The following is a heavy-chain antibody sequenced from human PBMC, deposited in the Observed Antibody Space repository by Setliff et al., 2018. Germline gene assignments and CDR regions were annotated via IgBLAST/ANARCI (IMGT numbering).Heavy chain of an antibody. V-gene: IGHV5-51*01. CDR1: GYKFNSHW. J-gene: IGHJ4*02. Sequence: GESLKISCKGSGYKFNSHWIGWVRQMPGRGLEWMGIIYPGDSDARYSPSFRGQVTISVDKSISTAYLQWRSLKASDIAMYYCARVGYNSFFDYWGQGTLVTVSS. CDR3: ARVGYNSFFDY. CDR2: IYPGDSDA. D-gene: IGHD5-12*01.